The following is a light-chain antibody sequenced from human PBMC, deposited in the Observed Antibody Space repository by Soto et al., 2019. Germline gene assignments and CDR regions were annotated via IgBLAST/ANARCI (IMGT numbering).Light chain of an antibody. CDR3: SSFTTSSTYV. Sequence: QSALAQPASVSGSPGQSITISCTGTSSDIGAYNYVSWYQQYPGRAPKLMIYEVNNRPSGVSNRFSGSKSGNTASLTISGLQVEDEADYYCSSFTTSSTYVVGAGTKVTVL. CDR1: SSDIGAYNY. J-gene: IGLJ1*01. V-gene: IGLV2-14*01. CDR2: EVN.